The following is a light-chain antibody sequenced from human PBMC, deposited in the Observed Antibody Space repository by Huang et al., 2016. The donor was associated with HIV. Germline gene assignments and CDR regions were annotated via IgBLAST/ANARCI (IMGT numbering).Light chain of an antibody. Sequence: EIVMTQSPATLSVSPGERATLSCRASKSVNSNLAWYQQKPGQAPRLLLYGASTRATDIPARFSGSGSGTEFTLTISSLQSEDFAVYYCQQYNNWPPYTFGQGTKLEIK. CDR3: QQYNNWPPYT. CDR1: KSVNSN. CDR2: GAS. J-gene: IGKJ2*01. V-gene: IGKV3-15*01.